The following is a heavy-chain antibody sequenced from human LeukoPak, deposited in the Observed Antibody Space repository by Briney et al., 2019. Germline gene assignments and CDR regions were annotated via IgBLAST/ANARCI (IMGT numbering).Heavy chain of an antibody. CDR3: ARQLTEEEMATNNFDY. CDR1: GGSISSSSYY. D-gene: IGHD5-24*01. Sequence: PSETLSLTCTVSGGSISSSSYYWGWIRQPPGKGLEWIGSIYYSGSTYYNPSLKSRVTISVDTSKNQFSLKLSSVTAADTAVYYCARQLTEEEMATNNFDYWGQGTLVTVSS. J-gene: IGHJ4*02. V-gene: IGHV4-39*01. CDR2: IYYSGST.